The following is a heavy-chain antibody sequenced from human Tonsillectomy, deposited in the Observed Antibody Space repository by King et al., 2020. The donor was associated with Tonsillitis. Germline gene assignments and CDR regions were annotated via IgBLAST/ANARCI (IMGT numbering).Heavy chain of an antibody. D-gene: IGHD2-2*01. J-gene: IGHJ4*02. Sequence: VQLVESGGGLVQPGGSLRLSCAASGFTFSTYDMSWVRQAPGKGLEWDSGISGSGGSTYYADSVKGRFTISRDTSKSTLYLQMNSLRAEDTAVYYCAKEVPAASYFDSWGQGTLVTVSS. CDR3: AKEVPAASYFDS. V-gene: IGHV3-23*04. CDR2: ISGSGGST. CDR1: GFTFSTYD.